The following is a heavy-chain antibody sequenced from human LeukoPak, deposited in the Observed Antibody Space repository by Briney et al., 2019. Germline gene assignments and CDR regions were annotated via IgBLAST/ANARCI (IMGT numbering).Heavy chain of an antibody. CDR1: GFNANNAW. CDR3: YTSITDY. J-gene: IGHJ4*02. V-gene: IGHV3-15*07. Sequence: RPGGSLRLSCAASGFNANNAWMSWVHQAPGKGLEWVGRIRSKIDGGATDYAAPVKGRFTISRDDSKNTLYLQINSLKIEDTAMYYCYTSITDYWGQGTLVTVSS. D-gene: IGHD2-21*01. CDR2: IRSKIDGGAT.